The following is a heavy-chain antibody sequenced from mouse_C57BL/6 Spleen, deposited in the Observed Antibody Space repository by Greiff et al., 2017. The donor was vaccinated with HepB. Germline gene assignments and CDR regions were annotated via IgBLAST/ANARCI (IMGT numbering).Heavy chain of an antibody. J-gene: IGHJ2*01. Sequence: EVQLQQSGPELVKPGASVKISCKASGYTFTDYYMNWVKQSHGKSLEWIGDINPNNGGTSYNQKFKGKATLTVDKSSSTAYMELRSLTSEDSAVYYCARSGLWSYYFDYWGQGTTLTVSS. CDR1: GYTFTDYY. CDR3: ARSGLWSYYFDY. D-gene: IGHD1-1*02. CDR2: INPNNGGT. V-gene: IGHV1-26*01.